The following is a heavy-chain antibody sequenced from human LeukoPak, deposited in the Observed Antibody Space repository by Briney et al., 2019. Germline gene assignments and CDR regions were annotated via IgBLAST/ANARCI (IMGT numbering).Heavy chain of an antibody. CDR2: INHSGST. V-gene: IGHV4-34*01. D-gene: IGHD3-10*01. CDR3: ARWFGESLFDY. Sequence: PSETLSLTCAVYGGSFSGYYWSWIRQPPGKGREWIGEINHSGSTNYNPSLKSRVTILVDTSKDQFSLKLSSVTAADTAVYYCARWFGESLFDYWGQGTLVTVSS. CDR1: GGSFSGYY. J-gene: IGHJ4*02.